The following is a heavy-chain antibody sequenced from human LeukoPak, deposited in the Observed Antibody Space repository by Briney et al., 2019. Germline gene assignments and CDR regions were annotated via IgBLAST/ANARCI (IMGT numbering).Heavy chain of an antibody. CDR1: GGSFSGYY. CDR2: INHSGST. CDR3: ARGGRYSSGWYF. V-gene: IGHV4-34*01. Sequence: SETLSLTCAVYGGSFSGYYWSWIRQPPGKGLEWIGEINHSGSTNYNPSLTSRVTISVDTSKNQFSLKLSSVTAADTAVYYCARGGRYSSGWYFWGQGTLVTVSS. D-gene: IGHD6-19*01. J-gene: IGHJ4*02.